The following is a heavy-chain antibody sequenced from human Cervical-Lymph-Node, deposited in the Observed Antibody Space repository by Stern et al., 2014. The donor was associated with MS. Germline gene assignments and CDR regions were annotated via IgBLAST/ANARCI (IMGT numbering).Heavy chain of an antibody. Sequence: VQLVESGGGVVQPGRSLRLSCEASGFTFSDFGMHWVRQAPGKGLEWVAYITFDGSDTVYGHSVGGRFTISRDNSKKIVYLQMNGLRAEDSAVFLCAKDTKAAEDSYGMDVWGKGTTVTVSS. CDR1: GFTFSDFG. CDR3: AKDTKAAEDSYGMDV. V-gene: IGHV3-30*18. J-gene: IGHJ6*04. CDR2: ITFDGSDT. D-gene: IGHD6-13*01.